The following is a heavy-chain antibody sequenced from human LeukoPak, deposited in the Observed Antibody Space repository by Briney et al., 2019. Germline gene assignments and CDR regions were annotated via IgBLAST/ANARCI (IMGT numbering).Heavy chain of an antibody. CDR1: GGSFSGYY. CDR2: INHSGST. D-gene: IGHD3-10*01. Sequence: SETLSLTCAVYGGSFSGYYWSWIRQPPGKGLEWIGEINHSGSTNYNPSLKSRVTISVDTPKNQFSLKLSSVTAADTAVYYCAGRGRITMVRGGYDYWGQGTLVTVSS. V-gene: IGHV4-34*01. CDR3: AGRGRITMVRGGYDY. J-gene: IGHJ4*02.